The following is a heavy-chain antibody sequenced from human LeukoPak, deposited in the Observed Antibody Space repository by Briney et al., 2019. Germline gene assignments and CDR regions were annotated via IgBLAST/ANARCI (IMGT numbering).Heavy chain of an antibody. V-gene: IGHV4-59*01. D-gene: IGHD3-22*01. J-gene: IGHJ6*02. CDR2: IYYSGTT. Sequence: PSETLSLTCTVSGGSLSSYYWSWIRQPPGKGLEWIGFIYYSGTTKYNPSLRSRVTKSLDTSKNQFSLKLNSVTAADTAVYYCARSYDSRGYYYYGMDVWGQGTTVTVSS. CDR3: ARSYDSRGYYYYGMDV. CDR1: GGSLSSYY.